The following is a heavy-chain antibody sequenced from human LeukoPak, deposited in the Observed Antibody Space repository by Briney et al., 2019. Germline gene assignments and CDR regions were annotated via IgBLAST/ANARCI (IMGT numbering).Heavy chain of an antibody. Sequence: ASETLSLTCAVYGGSFSGYYWSWIRQPPGKGLEWIGEINHSGSINYNPSLKSRVTISVDTSKNQFSLELSSVTAADTAVYYCAGGSRGWLLRPYNWFDPWGQGTLVTVSS. CDR1: GGSFSGYY. CDR3: AGGSRGWLLRPYNWFDP. D-gene: IGHD2-15*01. J-gene: IGHJ5*02. V-gene: IGHV4-34*01. CDR2: INHSGSI.